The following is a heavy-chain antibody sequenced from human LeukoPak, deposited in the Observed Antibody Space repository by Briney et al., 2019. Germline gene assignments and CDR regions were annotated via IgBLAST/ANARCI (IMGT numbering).Heavy chain of an antibody. D-gene: IGHD3-22*01. V-gene: IGHV4-59*12. CDR2: IYHSGSF. CDR3: ARDLPPNYYDSSGQPEGFDY. J-gene: IGHJ4*02. Sequence: SETLSLTCTVSGGSISTYFWSWIRQPPGKGLEWIGYIYHSGSFNYNPSLKSRVTISVDTSKNQFSLKLSSVTAANTAVYYCARDLPPNYYDSSGQPEGFDYWGQGTLVTVSS. CDR1: GGSISTYF.